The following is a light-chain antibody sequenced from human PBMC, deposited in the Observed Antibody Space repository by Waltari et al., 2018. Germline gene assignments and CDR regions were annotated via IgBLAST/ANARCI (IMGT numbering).Light chain of an antibody. CDR2: GNN. CDR3: QSYDGNLSDVI. J-gene: IGLJ2*01. Sequence: QSVLTQPPSVSGAPGQRVTISCTGSSSNIGAGYDVHVYQQFPGTAPKVLIYGNNNRPSGVPDRFSGSKSDTSASLAITGLQAEDEADYYCQSYDGNLSDVIFGGGTKLTVL. CDR1: SSNIGAGYD. V-gene: IGLV1-40*01.